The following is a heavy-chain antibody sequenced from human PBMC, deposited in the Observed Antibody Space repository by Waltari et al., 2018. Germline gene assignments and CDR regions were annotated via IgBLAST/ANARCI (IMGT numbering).Heavy chain of an antibody. CDR3: TPFDSLSGLDV. V-gene: IGHV3-73*02. CDR1: GFSFNVAA. CDR2: IRSKSKQFAT. J-gene: IGHJ6*02. Sequence: EAQLVESGGGFVQPGGSLKLSCAASGFSFNVAAMHCVRQASGKGLEWVGRIRSKSKQFATAYGASVKGRFIISRDDSESTTYLHMHSLRIEDTAIYYCTPFDSLSGLDVWGHGTAVTVSS. D-gene: IGHD2-15*01.